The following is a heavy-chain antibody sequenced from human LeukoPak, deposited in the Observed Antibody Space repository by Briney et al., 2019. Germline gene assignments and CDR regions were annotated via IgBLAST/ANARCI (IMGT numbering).Heavy chain of an antibody. V-gene: IGHV2-5*01. D-gene: IGHD6-6*01. J-gene: IGHJ4*02. CDR2: YYWYDDK. Sequence: SGPTLANPRQTLTLTFSFCGFSVSTSRVGGGWLRQPSGKALEWRTLYYWYDDKHYSPSLKSRLTTTKDTSKNQVVLTMTNMDPVDTATYYCAHPSSIAGGFDYWGQGTLVTVSS. CDR3: AHPSSIAGGFDY. CDR1: GFSVSTSRVG.